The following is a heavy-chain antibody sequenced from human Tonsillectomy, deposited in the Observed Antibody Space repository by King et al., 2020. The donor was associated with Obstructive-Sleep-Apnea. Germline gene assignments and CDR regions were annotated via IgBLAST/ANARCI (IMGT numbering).Heavy chain of an antibody. CDR1: GYTFTGYY. Sequence: QLVQSGAEVKKPGASVKVSCKASGYTFTGYYMHWVRQAPGQGLEWMGWINPNSGGTNYAQEFQGRVTMTRDTSISTAYMELSRLRSDDTAVYYCARVAVAVDTAGAITLNYNWFDPWGQGTLVTVSS. CDR2: INPNSGGT. V-gene: IGHV1-2*02. D-gene: IGHD5-18*01. CDR3: ARVAVAVDTAGAITLNYNWFDP. J-gene: IGHJ5*02.